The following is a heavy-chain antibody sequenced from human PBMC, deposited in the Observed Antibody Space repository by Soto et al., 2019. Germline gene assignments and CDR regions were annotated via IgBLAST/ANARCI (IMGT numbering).Heavy chain of an antibody. CDR3: ARAQTIFGIITVFDY. CDR1: GGSFSGYY. Sequence: SETLSLTCAVYGGSFSGYYWSWIRQPPGKGLEWIGEINHSGSTNYNPSPKSRVTISIDTSKNQFSLKLSSVTAADTAVYYCARAQTIFGIITVFDYWGQGTLVTVS. V-gene: IGHV4-34*09. D-gene: IGHD3-3*01. CDR2: INHSGST. J-gene: IGHJ4*02.